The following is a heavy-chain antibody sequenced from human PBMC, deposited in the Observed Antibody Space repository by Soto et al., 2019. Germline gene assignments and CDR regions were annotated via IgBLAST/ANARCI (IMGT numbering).Heavy chain of an antibody. J-gene: IGHJ5*02. CDR3: ARDSGYSSSSGWFDP. CDR2: ISAYNGNT. D-gene: IGHD6-6*01. V-gene: IGHV1-18*04. CDR1: GYTFTSYG. Sequence: QVQLVQSGAEVKKPGASVKVSCKASGYTFTSYGISWVRQAPGQGLEWMGWISAYNGNTNYAQKLKGRVTMTTDTSTSTAEMELRSLRSDDTAVYYCARDSGYSSSSGWFDPLGQGPLVTVSS.